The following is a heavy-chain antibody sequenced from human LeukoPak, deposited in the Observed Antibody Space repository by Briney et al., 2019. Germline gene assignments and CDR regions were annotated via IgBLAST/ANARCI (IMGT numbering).Heavy chain of an antibody. CDR2: IYYSGST. CDR1: GGSISSRSYY. D-gene: IGHD3-9*01. CDR3: ASLYYDILTGQGYFDY. V-gene: IGHV4-39*01. J-gene: IGHJ4*02. Sequence: SSETLSLTCTVSGGSISSRSYYWGWIRQPPGKGLEWIGSIYYSGSTYYNPSLKSRVTISVDTSKNQFSLKLSSVTAADTAVYYCASLYYDILTGQGYFDYWGQGTLVTVSS.